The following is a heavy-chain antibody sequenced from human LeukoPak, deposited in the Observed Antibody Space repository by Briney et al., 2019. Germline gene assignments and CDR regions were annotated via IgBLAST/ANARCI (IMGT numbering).Heavy chain of an antibody. CDR1: GFTFSSHW. Sequence: GGSLRLSRAASGFTFSSHWMFWVRQAPGKGLEWVGRIKSKTDGGTTDYAAPVKGRFTISRDDSKNTLYLQMNSLKTEDTAVYYCSTTYYYDSSEGYWGQGTLVTVSS. CDR2: IKSKTDGGTT. J-gene: IGHJ4*02. V-gene: IGHV3-15*01. D-gene: IGHD3-22*01. CDR3: STTYYYDSSEGY.